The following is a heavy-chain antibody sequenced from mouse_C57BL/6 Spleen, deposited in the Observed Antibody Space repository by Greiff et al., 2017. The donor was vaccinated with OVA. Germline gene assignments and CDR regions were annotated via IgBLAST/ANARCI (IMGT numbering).Heavy chain of an antibody. D-gene: IGHD2-4*01. CDR2: IYPGSGST. J-gene: IGHJ2*01. CDR1: GYTFTSYW. CDR3: ARGGYYDYDGEYYFDY. V-gene: IGHV1-55*01. Sequence: QVQLQQPGAELVKPGASVKMSCKASGYTFTSYWITWVKQRPGQGLEWIGDIYPGSGSTNYNEKFKSKATLTVDTSSSTAYMQLSSLTSEDSAVYYCARGGYYDYDGEYYFDYWGQGTTLTVSS.